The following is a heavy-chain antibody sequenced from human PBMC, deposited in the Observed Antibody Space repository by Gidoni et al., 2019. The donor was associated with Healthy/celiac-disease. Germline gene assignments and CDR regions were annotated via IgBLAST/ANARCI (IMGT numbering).Heavy chain of an antibody. CDR3: GAGTTYYYYGMDV. D-gene: IGHD1-7*01. Sequence: EVQLVESGGGLVQPGGSLRLSCAGPGLTLSRYSMNWVRQAPGKGLEWVSYISYSSTTIYYADSVKGRFTISRDNAKNSLFLQMNSLRDEDTAVYYCGAGTTYYYYGMDVWGQGTTVTVSS. CDR2: ISYSSTTI. V-gene: IGHV3-48*02. J-gene: IGHJ6*02. CDR1: GLTLSRYS.